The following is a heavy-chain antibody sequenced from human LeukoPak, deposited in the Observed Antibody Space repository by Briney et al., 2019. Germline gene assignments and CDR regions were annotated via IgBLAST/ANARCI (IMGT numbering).Heavy chain of an antibody. CDR1: GGSFSGYY. CDR3: AAGAPGSGWYVGY. Sequence: SETLSLTCAVYGGSFSGYYWSWIRQPPGRGLGWIGEINHSGSTNYNPSLKSRVTISVDTSKNQFSLKLSSVTAADTAVYYCAAGAPGSGWYVGYWGQGTLVTVSS. D-gene: IGHD6-19*01. J-gene: IGHJ4*02. V-gene: IGHV4-34*01. CDR2: INHSGST.